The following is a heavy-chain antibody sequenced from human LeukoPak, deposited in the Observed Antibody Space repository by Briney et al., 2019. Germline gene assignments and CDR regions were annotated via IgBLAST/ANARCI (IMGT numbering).Heavy chain of an antibody. D-gene: IGHD6-6*01. CDR3: ARDQPYSSSSERAFDI. V-gene: IGHV7-4-1*02. Sequence: ASVKVSCKASGYTFTSYAMNWVRQAPGQRLEWMGWINTNTGNPTYAQGFTGRFVFSLDTSVSTAYLQISSLKAEDTAVYYCARDQPYSSSSERAFDIWGQRTMVTVSS. J-gene: IGHJ3*02. CDR2: INTNTGNP. CDR1: GYTFTSYA.